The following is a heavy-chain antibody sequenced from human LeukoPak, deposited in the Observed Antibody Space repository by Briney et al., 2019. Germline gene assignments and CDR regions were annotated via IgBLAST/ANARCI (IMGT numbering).Heavy chain of an antibody. CDR3: ARTPYLYSSGWYYFDY. CDR2: INHSGST. J-gene: IGHJ4*02. Sequence: SETLSLTCAVYGGSFSGYYWSWIRQPPGKGLEWIGEINHSGSTNYNPSLKSRVTISVDTSKNQFSLKLSSVTAADTAVYYCARTPYLYSSGWYYFDYWGQGTLVTVSS. D-gene: IGHD6-19*01. CDR1: GGSFSGYY. V-gene: IGHV4-34*01.